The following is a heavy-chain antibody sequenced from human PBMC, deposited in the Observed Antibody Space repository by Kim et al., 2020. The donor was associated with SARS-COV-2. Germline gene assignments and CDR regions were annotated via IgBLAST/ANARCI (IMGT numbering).Heavy chain of an antibody. CDR2: INPSGGST. D-gene: IGHD2-2*01. Sequence: ASVKVSCKASGYTFTSYYMHWVRQAPGQGLEWMGIINPSGGSTSYAQKFQGRVTMTRDTSTSTVYMELSSLRSEDTAVYYCARDIHRDIVVVPAADYYYYGMDVWGQGTTVTVS. J-gene: IGHJ6*02. CDR1: GYTFTSYY. CDR3: ARDIHRDIVVVPAADYYYYGMDV. V-gene: IGHV1-46*01.